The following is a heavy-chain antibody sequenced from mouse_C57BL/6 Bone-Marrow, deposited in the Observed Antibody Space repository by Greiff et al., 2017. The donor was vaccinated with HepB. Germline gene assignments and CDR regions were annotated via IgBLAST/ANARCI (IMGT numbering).Heavy chain of an antibody. Sequence: EVKLQESGAELVRPGASVKLSCTASGFNIKDYYMHWVKQRPEQGLEWIGRIDPEDGDTEYAPKFQGKATMTADTSSNTAYLQLSSLTSEDTAVYYCTTAYYSNYVDAMDYWGQGTSVTVSS. CDR2: IDPEDGDT. J-gene: IGHJ4*01. CDR3: TTAYYSNYVDAMDY. CDR1: GFNIKDYY. V-gene: IGHV14-1*01. D-gene: IGHD2-5*01.